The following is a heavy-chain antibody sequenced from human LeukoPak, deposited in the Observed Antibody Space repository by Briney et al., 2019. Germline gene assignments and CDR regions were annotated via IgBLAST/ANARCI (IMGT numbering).Heavy chain of an antibody. CDR1: GFTFDDYA. Sequence: GGSLRLSCAASGFTFDDYAMHWVRQAPGKGLEWVSGISWNSGSIGYADSVKGRFTISRDNAKNSLYLQMNSLRAEDTALYYCAKDRFIAVAGGNFDYWGQGTLVTVPS. CDR2: ISWNSGSI. CDR3: AKDRFIAVAGGNFDY. D-gene: IGHD6-19*01. J-gene: IGHJ4*02. V-gene: IGHV3-9*01.